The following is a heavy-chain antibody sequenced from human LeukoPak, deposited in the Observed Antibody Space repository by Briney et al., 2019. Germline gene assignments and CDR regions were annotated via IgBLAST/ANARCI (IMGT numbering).Heavy chain of an antibody. CDR1: GFTFDDYA. J-gene: IGHJ3*02. Sequence: GRSLRLSCAASGFTFDDYAMHWVRQAPGKGLVWVSRINTDGSSTSYADSVKGRFTISRDNAKNTLYLQMNSLRAEDTAVYFCTRVGYCATTSCRTAFDIWGQGTMVTVSS. D-gene: IGHD2-2*01. V-gene: IGHV3-74*01. CDR2: INTDGSST. CDR3: TRVGYCATTSCRTAFDI.